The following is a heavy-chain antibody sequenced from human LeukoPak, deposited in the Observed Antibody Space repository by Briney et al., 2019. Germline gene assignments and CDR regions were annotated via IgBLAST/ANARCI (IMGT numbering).Heavy chain of an antibody. CDR3: AKKLKAAAGSY. CDR1: GFTFSNYA. J-gene: IGHJ4*02. CDR2: ITVSGVST. V-gene: IGHV3-23*01. Sequence: GGSLRLSCAASGFTFSNYAMSWVRQAPGKGLEWVSSITVSGVSTYYADSVKGRFTISRDNSKNTLYLQMNSLRAEDTAVYYCAKKLKAAAGSYWGQGTLVTVSS. D-gene: IGHD6-13*01.